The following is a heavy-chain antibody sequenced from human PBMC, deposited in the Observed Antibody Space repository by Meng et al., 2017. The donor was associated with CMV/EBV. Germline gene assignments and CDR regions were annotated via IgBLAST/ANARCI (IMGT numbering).Heavy chain of an antibody. CDR3: GRFLEWPAIGYFDY. CDR2: ISSSSSYT. V-gene: IGHV3-11*05. CDR1: GFTFSDYY. D-gene: IGHD3-3*01. Sequence: LVDSGCGLVQPGGSLKLACAASGFTFSDYYMSWIRQAPVKGLEWVSYISSSSSYTKYADSVKGRFTISRDNAKNSLYLQMNSLRAEDTAVYYCGRFLEWPAIGYFDYWGQGTLVTVSS. J-gene: IGHJ4*02.